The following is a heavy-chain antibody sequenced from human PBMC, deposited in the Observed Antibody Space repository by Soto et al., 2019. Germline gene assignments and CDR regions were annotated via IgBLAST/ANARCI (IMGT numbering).Heavy chain of an antibody. Sequence: GGSLRLSCAASGFTFSSYAMTWVRQAPGKGLEWVSGISGSGTSTYYADSVRGRFTISRDNSKNTLYLQMNSLRAEDTAVYYCAKAGGSSASIYYYMDVWGKGTTVTVSS. V-gene: IGHV3-23*01. CDR1: GFTFSSYA. D-gene: IGHD2-15*01. CDR3: AKAGGSSASIYYYMDV. CDR2: ISGSGTST. J-gene: IGHJ6*03.